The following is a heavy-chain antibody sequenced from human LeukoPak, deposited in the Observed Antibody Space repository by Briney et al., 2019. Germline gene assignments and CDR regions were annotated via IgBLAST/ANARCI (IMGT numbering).Heavy chain of an antibody. CDR2: ISAYNGNT. CDR1: GYTFTSYG. V-gene: IGHV1-18*01. J-gene: IGHJ5*02. Sequence: SVKVSCKASGYTFTSYGISWVRQAPGQGLEWMGWISAYNGNTNYAQKLQGRVTMTTDTSTSTAYMELRSLRSDDTAVYYCARQYTSSSVYCFDPWGQGTLVTVSS. CDR3: ARQYTSSSVYCFDP. D-gene: IGHD6-6*01.